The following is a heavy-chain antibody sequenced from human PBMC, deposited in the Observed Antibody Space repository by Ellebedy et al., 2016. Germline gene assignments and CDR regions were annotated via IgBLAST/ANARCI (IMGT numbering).Heavy chain of an antibody. CDR3: ATRHYGGFDI. V-gene: IGHV3-30*03. Sequence: GESLKISCAASGFTFSRFDIHWVRQAQGKGLEWVAAISNDGNDENYGASVKGRFSISRDSPKNTLYLQMNSLRAEDTAVYYCATRHYGGFDIWGRGTMVTVSS. J-gene: IGHJ3*02. D-gene: IGHD4-23*01. CDR2: ISNDGNDE. CDR1: GFTFSRFD.